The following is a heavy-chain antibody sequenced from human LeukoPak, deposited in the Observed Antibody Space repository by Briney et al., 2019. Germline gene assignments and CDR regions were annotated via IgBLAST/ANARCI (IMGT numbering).Heavy chain of an antibody. V-gene: IGHV3-7*01. CDR2: INQDGTEK. J-gene: IGHJ4*02. Sequence: TGGPLRLSCAASGFTFSSYWMNWVRRAPGKGLEWVANINQDGTEKYYVDSVRGRFTISRDNAKNSLYLQMNSLRAEDTAVYYCARDVLAGTFDYWGQGTLVTVST. CDR3: ARDVLAGTFDY. D-gene: IGHD6-19*01. CDR1: GFTFSSYW.